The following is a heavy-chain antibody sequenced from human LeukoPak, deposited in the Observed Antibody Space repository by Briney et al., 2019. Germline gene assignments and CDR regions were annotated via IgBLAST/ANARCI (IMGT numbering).Heavy chain of an antibody. Sequence: PPETLSLTCAVYGGSFSGYYWSWIRQPPGKGLEWIGEINHSGSTNYNPSLKSRVTISVDTSKNQFSLKLSSVTAADTAVYYCARRANCSGGSCYGRTYYFDYWGQGTLVTVSS. V-gene: IGHV4-34*01. CDR2: INHSGST. CDR1: GGSFSGYY. D-gene: IGHD2-15*01. J-gene: IGHJ4*02. CDR3: ARRANCSGGSCYGRTYYFDY.